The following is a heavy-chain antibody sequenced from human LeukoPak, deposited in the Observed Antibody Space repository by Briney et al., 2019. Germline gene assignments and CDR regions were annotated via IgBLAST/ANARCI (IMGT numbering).Heavy chain of an antibody. CDR3: ARDPDRYQVAGTTSRHWFDP. CDR1: GGTFSSYA. Sequence: SVKVSCKASGGTFSSYAISWVRQAPGQGLEWMGGIIPIFGTANYAQKFQGRVTITADESTSTAYMELSSLRSEDTAVYYCARDPDRYQVAGTTSRHWFDPWGQGTLVTVSS. V-gene: IGHV1-69*13. J-gene: IGHJ5*02. D-gene: IGHD1-7*01. CDR2: IIPIFGTA.